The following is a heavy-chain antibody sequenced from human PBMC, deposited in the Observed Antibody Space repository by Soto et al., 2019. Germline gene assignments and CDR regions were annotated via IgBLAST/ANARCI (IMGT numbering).Heavy chain of an antibody. J-gene: IGHJ4*02. D-gene: IGHD1-1*01. CDR3: ARVPRRKLGRFEY. CDR1: GGSFSGYY. CDR2: INHSGST. V-gene: IGHV4-34*01. Sequence: SETLSLTCAVYGGSFSGYYWSWIRQPPGKGLEWIGEINHSGSTNYNPSLKSRVTISVDTSKNQFSLKLSSVTAADTAVYYCARVPRRKLGRFEYWGQGTLLTVSS.